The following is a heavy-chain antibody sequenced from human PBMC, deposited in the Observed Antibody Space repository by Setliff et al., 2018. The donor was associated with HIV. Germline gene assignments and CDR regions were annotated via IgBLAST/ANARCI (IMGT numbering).Heavy chain of an antibody. CDR3: ARVALLLYPEAFDI. CDR2: IYTSGST. J-gene: IGHJ3*02. Sequence: SETLSLTCTVSGGSVSSGSLYWNWIRQPAGKGLEWIGRIYTSGSTNYNPSLKSRVTISVDTSKNQFSLKLSSVTAADTAMYYCARVALLLYPEAFDIWGQGTMVTVSS. V-gene: IGHV4-61*02. CDR1: GGSVSSGSLY. D-gene: IGHD3-10*01.